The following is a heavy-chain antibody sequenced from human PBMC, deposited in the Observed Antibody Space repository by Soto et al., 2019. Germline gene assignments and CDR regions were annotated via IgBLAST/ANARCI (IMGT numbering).Heavy chain of an antibody. CDR3: VRDKNAGRVGRYDSSGYFDY. J-gene: IGHJ4*02. D-gene: IGHD3-22*01. V-gene: IGHV3-30-3*01. Sequence: QVHLVESGGGVVQPGRSLRLSCVASGIFITSYAMHWVRQVPGKGLEWLAVISFDGDNAYYADSVKGRFTISRDNSKSTLYLQMNNLRAEDTSMYYCVRDKNAGRVGRYDSSGYFDYWGQGTLVTVSS. CDR1: GIFITSYA. CDR2: ISFDGDNA.